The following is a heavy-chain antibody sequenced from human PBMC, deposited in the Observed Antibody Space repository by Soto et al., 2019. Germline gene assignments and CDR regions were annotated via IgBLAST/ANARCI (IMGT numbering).Heavy chain of an antibody. CDR3: ARDSRSSGCFDY. CDR1: GFTFSSYA. CDR2: ISDSGGST. V-gene: IGHV3-23*01. J-gene: IGHJ4*02. Sequence: GGSLRLSCAASGFTFSSYAMSWVRQAPGKGLEWVSAISDSGGSTYYADSVKGRFTISRDNSKNTLYLQMNSLRAEDTAVYYCARDSRSSGCFDYWGQGTPVTVSS. D-gene: IGHD6-19*01.